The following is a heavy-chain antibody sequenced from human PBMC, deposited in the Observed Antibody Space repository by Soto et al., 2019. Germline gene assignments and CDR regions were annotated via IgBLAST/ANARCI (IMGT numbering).Heavy chain of an antibody. CDR3: ARKMAYCGGDCYSWDYYYGMDV. J-gene: IGHJ6*02. Sequence: SVKVSCKASGGTFSSYAISWVRRAPGQGLEWMGGIIPIFGTANYAQKFQGRVTITADESTSTAYMELSSLRSEDTAVYYCARKMAYCGGDCYSWDYYYGMDVWGQGTTVTVSS. V-gene: IGHV1-69*13. D-gene: IGHD2-21*02. CDR2: IIPIFGTA. CDR1: GGTFSSYA.